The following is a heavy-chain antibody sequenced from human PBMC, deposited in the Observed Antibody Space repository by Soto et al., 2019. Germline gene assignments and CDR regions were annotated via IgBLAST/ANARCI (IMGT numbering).Heavy chain of an antibody. CDR2: MNPNSGNT. Sequence: QVQLVQSGAEVKKPGASVKVSCKASGYTFTSYDINWVRQATGQGLEWMGWMNPNSGNTGYAQKFQGRVTMTRNTSISTAYMDLSSLRIDDTALYYCARQVTMIVDNWGQGTLVTVSS. J-gene: IGHJ4*02. V-gene: IGHV1-8*01. D-gene: IGHD3-22*01. CDR1: GYTFTSYD. CDR3: ARQVTMIVDN.